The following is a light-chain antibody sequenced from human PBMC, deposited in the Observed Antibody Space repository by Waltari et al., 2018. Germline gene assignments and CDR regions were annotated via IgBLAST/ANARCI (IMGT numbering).Light chain of an antibody. CDR3: QQYNSYPGT. CDR2: EAS. V-gene: IGKV1-5*03. CDR1: HSIATW. Sequence: DIQMTQAPSTLSPSVGDRVTITCRASHSIATWLAWYQQKPGKAPNLLIYEASSLGSGVPARFSGSGSGTEFTLTISSLQPEDFATYYCQQYNSYPGTFGQGTKVEIK. J-gene: IGKJ1*01.